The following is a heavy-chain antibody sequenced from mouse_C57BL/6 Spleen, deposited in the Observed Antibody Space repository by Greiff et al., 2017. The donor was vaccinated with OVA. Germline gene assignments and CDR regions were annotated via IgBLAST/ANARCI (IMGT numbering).Heavy chain of an antibody. Sequence: VKLQQSGPGLVQPSQSLSITCTVSGFSLTSYGVHWVRQSPGKGLEWLGVIWSGGSTDYNAAFISRLSISKDNSKSQVFFKMNSLQADDTAIYYCARTSMVFTFDYWGQGTTLTVSS. CDR1: GFSLTSYG. V-gene: IGHV2-2*01. CDR3: ARTSMVFTFDY. D-gene: IGHD2-2*01. J-gene: IGHJ2*01. CDR2: IWSGGST.